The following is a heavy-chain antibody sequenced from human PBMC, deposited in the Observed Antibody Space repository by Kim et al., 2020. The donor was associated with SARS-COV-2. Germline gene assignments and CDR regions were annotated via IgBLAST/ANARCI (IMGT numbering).Heavy chain of an antibody. D-gene: IGHD3-9*01. Sequence: SVKVSCKASGGTFSSYAISWVRQAPGQGLEWMGGIIPIFGTANYAQKFQGRVTITADESTSTAYMELSSLRSEDTAVYYCARGLGDILTGYYYWYFDLWGRGTLVTVSS. CDR3: ARGLGDILTGYYYWYFDL. CDR2: IIPIFGTA. CDR1: GGTFSSYA. V-gene: IGHV1-69*13. J-gene: IGHJ2*01.